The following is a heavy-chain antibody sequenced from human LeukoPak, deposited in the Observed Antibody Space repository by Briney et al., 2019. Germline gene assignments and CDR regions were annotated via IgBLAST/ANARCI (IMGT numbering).Heavy chain of an antibody. CDR2: ISYDESNK. J-gene: IGHJ5*02. D-gene: IGHD3-22*01. Sequence: PGGSLRLSCAASGFTFSSYAMHWVRQAPGKGLEWVAVISYDESNKYYADSVKGRFTISRDNSKNTLYLQMNSLRAEDTAVYYCAGTYYYDSSGYYSSRGWFDPWGQGTLVTVSS. CDR1: GFTFSSYA. V-gene: IGHV3-30-3*01. CDR3: AGTYYYDSSGYYSSRGWFDP.